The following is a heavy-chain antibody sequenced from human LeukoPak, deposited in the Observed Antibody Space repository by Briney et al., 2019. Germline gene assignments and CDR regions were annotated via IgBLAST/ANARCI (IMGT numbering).Heavy chain of an antibody. CDR2: ISSSGSTM. J-gene: IGHJ3*02. D-gene: IGHD3-22*01. CDR1: GFNLGTYS. V-gene: IGHV3-48*01. CDR3: ARIFDSSGYPDDAFDI. Sequence: GGSLRLSCAASGFNLGTYSMNWVRQAPWKGLEWVSYISSSGSTMYYADSVKGRFTISRDNAKNSLYLQMNSLRAEDTAVFYCARIFDSSGYPDDAFDIWGQGTMVTVSS.